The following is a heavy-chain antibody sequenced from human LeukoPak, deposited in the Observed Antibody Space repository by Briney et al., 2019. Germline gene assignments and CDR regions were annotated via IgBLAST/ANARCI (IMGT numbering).Heavy chain of an antibody. CDR3: ARGGYSYGLEFDY. J-gene: IGHJ4*02. D-gene: IGHD5-18*01. CDR1: GGSISSGDYY. Sequence: NPSQTLSLTCTVSGGSISSGDYYWSWIRQPPGKGLEWIGYIYYSGSTYYNPSLKSRVTISVDTSKNQFSLKLSSVTAADTAVYYCARGGYSYGLEFDYWGQGTLVTVSS. V-gene: IGHV4-30-4*08. CDR2: IYYSGST.